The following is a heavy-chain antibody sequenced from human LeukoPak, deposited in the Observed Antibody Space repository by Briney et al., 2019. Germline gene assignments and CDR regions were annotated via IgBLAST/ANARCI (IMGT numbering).Heavy chain of an antibody. Sequence: GGSLRLSCAASGFTFSSYAMGLVRQAPGKGLEWVSAISGSGANTYYADSVKGRFTISRDNSKNTLYLQMNSLRAEDTAVYYCAKLAERDILTGYYQFDYWGQGTLVTVSS. V-gene: IGHV3-23*01. J-gene: IGHJ4*02. D-gene: IGHD3-9*01. CDR2: ISGSGANT. CDR3: AKLAERDILTGYYQFDY. CDR1: GFTFSSYA.